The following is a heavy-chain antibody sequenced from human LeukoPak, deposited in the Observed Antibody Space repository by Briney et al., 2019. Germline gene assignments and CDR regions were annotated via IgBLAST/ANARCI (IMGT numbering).Heavy chain of an antibody. D-gene: IGHD2-21*02. CDR3: ARLKAKTGDDIVVVTAIDY. CDR2: MNPNSGNT. J-gene: IGHJ4*02. CDR1: GYTFTSYD. Sequence: ASVKVSCKASGYTFTSYDINWVRQATGQGIEWMGWMNPNSGNTGYAQKFQGRVTMTRNTSISTAYMELSSLRSEDTAVYYCARLKAKTGDDIVVVTAIDYWGQGTLVTVSS. V-gene: IGHV1-8*01.